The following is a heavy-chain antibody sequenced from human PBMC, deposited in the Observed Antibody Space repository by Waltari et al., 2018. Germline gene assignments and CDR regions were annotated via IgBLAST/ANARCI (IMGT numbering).Heavy chain of an antibody. CDR3: ARDPRDLDTAMSYYGMDV. CDR1: GGTFSSYT. D-gene: IGHD5-18*01. CDR2: IIPILGIA. Sequence: QVQLVQSGAEVKKPGSSVKVSCKASGGTFSSYTISWVRQAPGQGLEWMGRIIPILGIANYAQKFQGRVTITADKSTSTAYMELSSLRSEDTAVYYCARDPRDLDTAMSYYGMDVWGQGTTVTVSS. J-gene: IGHJ6*02. V-gene: IGHV1-69*08.